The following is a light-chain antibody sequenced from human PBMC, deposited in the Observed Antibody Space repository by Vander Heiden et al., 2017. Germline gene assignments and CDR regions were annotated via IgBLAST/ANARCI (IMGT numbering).Light chain of an antibody. CDR3: QQTNRFPYT. CDR2: PAS. J-gene: IGKJ2*01. V-gene: IGKV1D-12*01. CDR1: QGISSW. Sequence: DIQMTQSPSSVSASVGDRVTITCRASQGISSWLAWYQQKPGQVPKLLMYPASNLQSGVPSRFSGSGSGTEYTLTISSLQPEDFATYFCQQTNRFPYTFGQGTKLEIK.